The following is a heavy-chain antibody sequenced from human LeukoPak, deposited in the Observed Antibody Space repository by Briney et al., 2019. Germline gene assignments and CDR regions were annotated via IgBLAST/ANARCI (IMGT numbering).Heavy chain of an antibody. D-gene: IGHD2-8*01. CDR2: IYYSGTT. CDR3: ARSPALYHFDF. V-gene: IGHV4-59*01. Sequence: PSETLSLTCTVSGGSISSYYWSWIRQPPGKGLEWIGYIYYSGTTDYNPSLKSRVTISLDTSKNQFSLKLTSVTAADTAVYYCARSPALYHFDFWGQGTLVTVSS. CDR1: GGSISSYY. J-gene: IGHJ4*02.